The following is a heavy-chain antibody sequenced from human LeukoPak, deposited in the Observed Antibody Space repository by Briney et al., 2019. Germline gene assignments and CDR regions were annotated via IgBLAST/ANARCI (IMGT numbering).Heavy chain of an antibody. CDR1: GGSISSSSYY. CDR2: IYYSGST. CDR3: ARLPYCSSTSCPDAFDI. J-gene: IGHJ3*02. Sequence: SETLSLTCTVSGGSISSSSYYWGWIRQPPGKGLESIGSIYYSGSTYYNPSLKSRVTMSVDTSKNQFSLKLSSVTAADTAVYYCARLPYCSSTSCPDAFDIWGQGTMVTVSS. D-gene: IGHD2-2*01. V-gene: IGHV4-39*07.